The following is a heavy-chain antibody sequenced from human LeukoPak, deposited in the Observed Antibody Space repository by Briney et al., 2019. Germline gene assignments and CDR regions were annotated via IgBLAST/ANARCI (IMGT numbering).Heavy chain of an antibody. V-gene: IGHV1-24*01. CDR3: ATDYTPNYYDSSGRFDY. J-gene: IGHJ4*02. CDR1: GYTLTELS. CDR2: FDPEDGET. Sequence: ASVKVSCKVSGYTLTELSMHWVRQAPGKGLEWMGGFDPEDGETIYAQKFPGRVTMTEDTSTDTAYMELSSLRSEDTAVYYCATDYTPNYYDSSGRFDYWGQGTLVTVSS. D-gene: IGHD3-22*01.